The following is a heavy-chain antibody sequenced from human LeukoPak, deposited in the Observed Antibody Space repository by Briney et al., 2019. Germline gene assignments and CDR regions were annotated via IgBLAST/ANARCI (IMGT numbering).Heavy chain of an antibody. Sequence: GGSLRLSCAASEFNFTNYAVSWVRQAPGKGLEVVSSISCSGGATYYADAVKGRFTISRDNSKNTLYLQVKSLRAEDQAVYYCAKDRGYITGLGAFDVWGVGTMVTVSS. J-gene: IGHJ3*01. CDR2: ISCSGGAT. D-gene: IGHD6-19*01. CDR1: EFNFTNYA. V-gene: IGHV3-23*01. CDR3: AKDRGYITGLGAFDV.